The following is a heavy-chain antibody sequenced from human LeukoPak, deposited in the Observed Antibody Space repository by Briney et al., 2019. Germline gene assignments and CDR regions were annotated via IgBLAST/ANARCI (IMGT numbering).Heavy chain of an antibody. J-gene: IGHJ4*02. D-gene: IGHD3-22*01. CDR2: ISGSGGTT. Sequence: GGSLRLSCAVSGITLSNYGMSWVRQTPGKGLDGVAGISGSGGTTSYADSVKGRFTISRDNPKNTLYLQMNSLRAEDTAVYFCAKRGVVIRVILVGFHKEAYYFDSWGQGALVTVSS. V-gene: IGHV3-23*01. CDR1: GITLSNYG. CDR3: AKRGVVIRVILVGFHKEAYYFDS.